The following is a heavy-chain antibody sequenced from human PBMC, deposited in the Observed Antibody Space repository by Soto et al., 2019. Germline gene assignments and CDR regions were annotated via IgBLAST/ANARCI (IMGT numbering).Heavy chain of an antibody. CDR1: GFTFSSYG. CDR3: ARCGITGTTYYYYGMDV. J-gene: IGHJ6*02. D-gene: IGHD1-7*01. Sequence: PGGSLRLSCAASGFTFSSYGMHWVRQAPGKGLEWVAVIWYDGSNKYYADSVKGRFTISRDNSKNTLYLQMNSLRAEDTAVYYCARCGITGTTYYYYGMDVWGQGTTVTVSS. V-gene: IGHV3-33*01. CDR2: IWYDGSNK.